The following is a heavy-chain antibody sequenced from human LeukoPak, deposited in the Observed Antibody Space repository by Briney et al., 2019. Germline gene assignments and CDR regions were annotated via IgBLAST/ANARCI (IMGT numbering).Heavy chain of an antibody. Sequence: ASVKVSCRASGYTFTGYYMHWVRQAHGQGLEWMGRINPNSGGTNYAQKFQGRVTMTRDTSISTAYMELSRLRSDDTAVYYCARVVVVAATRDYWGQGTLVTVSS. CDR3: ARVVVVAATRDY. CDR2: INPNSGGT. J-gene: IGHJ4*02. CDR1: GYTFTGYY. V-gene: IGHV1-2*06. D-gene: IGHD2-15*01.